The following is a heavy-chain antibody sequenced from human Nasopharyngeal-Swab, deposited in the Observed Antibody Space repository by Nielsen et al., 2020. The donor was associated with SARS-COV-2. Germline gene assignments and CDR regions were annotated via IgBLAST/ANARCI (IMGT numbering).Heavy chain of an antibody. Sequence: RGSLRLSCAASGFTFSSYAMHWVRQAPGKGLECVAVISYDGSNKYYADSVKGRLTISRDNSKNTLSLQMNSLRAEDTAVYYCASSPLDSSGYYYGLDYWGQGTLVTVSS. D-gene: IGHD3-22*01. V-gene: IGHV3-30-3*01. CDR1: GFTFSSYA. J-gene: IGHJ4*02. CDR3: ASSPLDSSGYYYGLDY. CDR2: ISYDGSNK.